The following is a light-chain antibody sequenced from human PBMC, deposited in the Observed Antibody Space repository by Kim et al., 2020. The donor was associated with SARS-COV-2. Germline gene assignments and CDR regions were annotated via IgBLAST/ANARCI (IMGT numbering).Light chain of an antibody. CDR1: QSIGNR. CDR2: YAS. J-gene: IGKJ4*01. CDR3: QQSGNFLT. Sequence: QSVAPKEQVTITCRASQSIGNRLHWYQQKADQSPKLLIKYASQSITGVPPRFSGSGSGTDFTLTINSLEAEDAATYYCQQSGNFLTFGGGTKLEI. V-gene: IGKV6-21*02.